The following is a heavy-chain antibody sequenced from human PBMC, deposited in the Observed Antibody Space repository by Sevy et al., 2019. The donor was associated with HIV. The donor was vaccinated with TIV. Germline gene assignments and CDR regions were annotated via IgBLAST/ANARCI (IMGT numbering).Heavy chain of an antibody. Sequence: GGSLRLSCAASGFTFSYYTMNWVRQAPGKGLEWVSSISSGSSYIFYADSMKGRFTVSRDNAKNSLFLQMNSLRDEDTALYYCARSTDYYGNSGYDSWGRGTLVTVSS. D-gene: IGHD3-22*01. J-gene: IGHJ4*02. CDR3: ARSTDYYGNSGYDS. CDR2: ISSGSSYI. CDR1: GFTFSYYT. V-gene: IGHV3-21*03.